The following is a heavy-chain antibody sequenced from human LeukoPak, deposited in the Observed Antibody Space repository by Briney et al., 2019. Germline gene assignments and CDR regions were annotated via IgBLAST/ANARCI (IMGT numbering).Heavy chain of an antibody. CDR1: GFIVSSNY. CDR3: ARERIVGATGYYYYGMDV. D-gene: IGHD1-26*01. CDR2: IYSGGST. V-gene: IGHV3-53*01. J-gene: IGHJ6*02. Sequence: GGSLRLSCAASGFIVSSNYMSWVRQAPGKGLEWASVIYSGGSTYYADSVKGRFTISRDKSKNTLYLQMNSLRAEDTAVYYCARERIVGATGYYYYGMDVWGQGTTVTVSS.